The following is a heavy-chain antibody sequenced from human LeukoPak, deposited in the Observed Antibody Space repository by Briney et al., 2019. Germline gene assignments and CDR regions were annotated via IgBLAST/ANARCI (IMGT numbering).Heavy chain of an antibody. J-gene: IGHJ3*02. Sequence: GGSLRLSCAASGFTFSSYEMNWVRQAPGKGLEWVSYISSSGSTIYYADSVKGRFTISRDNSKNTLYLQMNSLRAEDTAVYYCAKDHNRSPRATVLLRDAFDIWGQGTMVTVSS. CDR3: AKDHNRSPRATVLLRDAFDI. CDR1: GFTFSSYE. D-gene: IGHD2/OR15-2a*01. V-gene: IGHV3-48*03. CDR2: ISSSGSTI.